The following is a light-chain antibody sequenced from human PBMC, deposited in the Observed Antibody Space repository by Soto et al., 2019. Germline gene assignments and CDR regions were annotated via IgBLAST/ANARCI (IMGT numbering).Light chain of an antibody. Sequence: DIVLTQSPGTLSLSPGERATLSCRASQSVRSDYLAWYQQNPGQTPRLLVYGASNRATGIPDRFSASGSGTDFTINISRLEAEDFAVYYCQQFDGSSYTFGQGSKLEIK. CDR3: QQFDGSSYT. J-gene: IGKJ2*01. CDR2: GAS. V-gene: IGKV3-20*01. CDR1: QSVRSDY.